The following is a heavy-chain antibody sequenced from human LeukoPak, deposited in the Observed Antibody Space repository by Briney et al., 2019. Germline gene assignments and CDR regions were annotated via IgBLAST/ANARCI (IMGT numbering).Heavy chain of an antibody. D-gene: IGHD1-26*01. Sequence: SETLSLTCTVSGGSISGSSYYWGWIRQSPGTGLEWIGTIYYSGSTYYNPSLKSRVTISVDTSNNHSSLKLSSVTAADTALYYCAIERSGSYAYWGQGTLVTVSS. CDR3: AIERSGSYAY. CDR1: GGSISGSSYY. V-gene: IGHV4-39*02. J-gene: IGHJ4*02. CDR2: IYYSGST.